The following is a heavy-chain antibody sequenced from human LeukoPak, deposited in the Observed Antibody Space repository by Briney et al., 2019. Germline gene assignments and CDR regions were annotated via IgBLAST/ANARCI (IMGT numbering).Heavy chain of an antibody. Sequence: PSETLSLTCTVSGVSISSGDYYWSWIRQPPGKGLEWIGEMYLSGTTHSNPSVKSRVTISIDKSKNQFFLNLSSVTAADTAVYYCAGLVGRYSSGLYYYYFDYWGQGTLVTVSS. J-gene: IGHJ4*02. D-gene: IGHD3-22*01. V-gene: IGHV4-39*07. CDR1: GVSISSGDYY. CDR2: MYLSGTT. CDR3: AGLVGRYSSGLYYYYFDY.